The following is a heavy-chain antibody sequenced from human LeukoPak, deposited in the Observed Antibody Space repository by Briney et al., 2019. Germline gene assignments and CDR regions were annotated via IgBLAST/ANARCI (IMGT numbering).Heavy chain of an antibody. Sequence: SETLSPTCTVSGDSINSGDYYWTWIRQPPGKGLEWIGYVYYSWTTDYSPSLKTRLTISADTSRNQFSLKLNSVTAADTAMYHCARGYPHAFDVWGQGTMVTVSS. CDR3: ARGYPHAFDV. CDR1: GDSINSGDYY. CDR2: VYYSWTT. J-gene: IGHJ3*01. V-gene: IGHV4-30-4*08. D-gene: IGHD3-16*02.